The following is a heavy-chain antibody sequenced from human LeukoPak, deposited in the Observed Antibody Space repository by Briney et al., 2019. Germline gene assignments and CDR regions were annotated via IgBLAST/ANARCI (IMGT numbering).Heavy chain of an antibody. Sequence: SETLSLTCAVYGGSLSGYYWSWIRQPPGKGLEWIGEINHSGSTNYNPSLKSRVTISVDTSKNQFSLKLSSVTAADTAVYYCARADYYYGMDVWGKGTTVTVSS. CDR1: GGSLSGYY. CDR2: INHSGST. CDR3: ARADYYYGMDV. V-gene: IGHV4-34*01. J-gene: IGHJ6*04.